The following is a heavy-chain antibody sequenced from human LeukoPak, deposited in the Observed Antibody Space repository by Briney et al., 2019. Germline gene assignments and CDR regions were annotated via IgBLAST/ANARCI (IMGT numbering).Heavy chain of an antibody. J-gene: IGHJ6*02. D-gene: IGHD2-2*02. CDR3: AREGCSSTSCYTSMVGYYYYGMDV. CDR2: IIPILGIA. V-gene: IGHV1-69*04. Sequence: SVKVSCKASGGPFSSYTISWVRQAPGQGLEWMGRIIPILGIANYAQKFQGRVTITADKSTSTAYMELSSLRSEDTAVYYCAREGCSSTSCYTSMVGYYYYGMDVWGQGTTVTVSS. CDR1: GGPFSSYT.